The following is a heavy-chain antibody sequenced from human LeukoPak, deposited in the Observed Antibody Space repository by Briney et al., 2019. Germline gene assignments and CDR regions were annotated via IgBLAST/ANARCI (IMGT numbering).Heavy chain of an antibody. CDR2: ISYDGSNK. Sequence: GGSLRLSCAASGFTFSSYAMHWVRQAPGKGLEWVAVISYDGSNKYYADSVKGRFTISRDNAKNSLYLQMNSLRAEDTAVYYCARHYFDYWGQGTLVTVSS. J-gene: IGHJ4*02. CDR3: ARHYFDY. V-gene: IGHV3-30-3*01. CDR1: GFTFSSYA.